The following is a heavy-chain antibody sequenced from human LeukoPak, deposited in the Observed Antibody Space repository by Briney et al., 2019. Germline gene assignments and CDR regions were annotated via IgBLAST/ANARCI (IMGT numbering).Heavy chain of an antibody. J-gene: IGHJ4*02. CDR1: GVSISSYY. V-gene: IGHV4-4*07. Sequence: PSETLSLTCTVSGVSISSYYWSWIRQPAGKGLEWIGRIYTSGSTNYNPSLKSRVTMSVDTSKNQFSLKLSSVTAADTAVYYCARDRYYYDSSGYLFFDYWGQGILVTVSS. D-gene: IGHD3-22*01. CDR3: ARDRYYYDSSGYLFFDY. CDR2: IYTSGST.